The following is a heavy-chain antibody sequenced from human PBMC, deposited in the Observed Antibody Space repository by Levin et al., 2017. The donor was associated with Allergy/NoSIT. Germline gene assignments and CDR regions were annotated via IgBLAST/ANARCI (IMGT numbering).Heavy chain of an antibody. CDR1: GGSISSGSYF. CDR3: ARLSMRHLPDY. CDR2: ISYSGGT. D-gene: IGHD2/OR15-2a*01. J-gene: IGHJ4*02. V-gene: IGHV4-39*01. Sequence: SETLSLTCAVSGGSISSGSYFWGWIRQPPGKVPEWIGTISYSGGTYYNPSLKSRVSMSVDTSNNQFSLNLTSVSAADTALYYCARLSMRHLPDYWGQGTLVTVSS.